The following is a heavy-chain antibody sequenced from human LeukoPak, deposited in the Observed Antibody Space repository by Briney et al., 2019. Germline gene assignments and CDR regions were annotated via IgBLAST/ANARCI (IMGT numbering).Heavy chain of an antibody. J-gene: IGHJ5*02. V-gene: IGHV4-4*09. CDR2: IYTSGST. D-gene: IGHD2-2*01. Sequence: PSETLSLTCTVSGGSTSSYYWSWIRQPPGKGLEWIGYIYTSGSTNYNPSLKSRVTISVDTSKNQFSLKLSSVTAADTAVYYCARLYCSSTSCPIDPWGQGTLVTVSS. CDR3: ARLYCSSTSCPIDP. CDR1: GGSTSSYY.